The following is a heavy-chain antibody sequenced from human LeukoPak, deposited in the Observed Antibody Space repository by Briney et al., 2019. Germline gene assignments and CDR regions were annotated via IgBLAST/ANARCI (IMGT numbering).Heavy chain of an antibody. CDR1: GFTFGDYA. J-gene: IGHJ4*02. V-gene: IGHV3-49*04. D-gene: IGHD1-14*01. CDR2: IRSKAYGGTT. CDR3: TRTRKISDY. Sequence: GSLRLSCTASGFTFGDYAMSWVRQAPGKGLEWVGFIRSKAYGGTTEYAASAKGRFTISRDDSKSIAYLQMNSLKTEDTAVYYCTRTRKISDYWGQGTLVTVSS.